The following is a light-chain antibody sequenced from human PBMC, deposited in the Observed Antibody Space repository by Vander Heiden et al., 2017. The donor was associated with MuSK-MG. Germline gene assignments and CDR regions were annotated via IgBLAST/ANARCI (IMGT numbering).Light chain of an antibody. V-gene: IGLV3-1*01. CDR3: QAWDSTTVV. Sequence: SYDLTHPPSVSVSPGQTASITCSGDKLGDKYACWYQQRPGQSPVLVIYKDTKRPSGIPERVSGSNSGNTATLTISGTQSMDEADYYCQAWDSTTVVFGGGTKLTVL. CDR1: KLGDKY. CDR2: KDT. J-gene: IGLJ2*01.